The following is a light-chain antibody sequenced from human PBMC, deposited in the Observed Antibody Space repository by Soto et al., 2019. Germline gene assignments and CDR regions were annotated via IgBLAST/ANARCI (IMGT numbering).Light chain of an antibody. CDR3: QQYNSYLP. J-gene: IGKJ4*01. CDR1: QTISTW. CDR2: DAS. Sequence: DIRMKQSPATLSAYVRDRVTITCRASQTISTWLAWYQQKPGKAPNLLIYDASSLESGVPSRFSGSGSGTEFTLTISSLQPDDFATYYCQQYNSYLPFGGVGKVAIK. V-gene: IGKV1-5*01.